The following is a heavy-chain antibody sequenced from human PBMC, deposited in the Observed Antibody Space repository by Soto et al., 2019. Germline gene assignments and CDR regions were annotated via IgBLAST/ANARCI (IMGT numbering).Heavy chain of an antibody. CDR3: AKEAVASEQVPIPGDS. CDR2: ISGSGSMK. J-gene: IGHJ4*02. V-gene: IGHV3-23*01. CDR1: GLTFRNYA. Sequence: GGPLRLSCTASGLTFRNYAMTWVRQAPGRGLEWVSGISGSGSMKYYAGSVKGRFTISRDNSKNMLFLQMDSLRDEDTAMYHCAKEAVASEQVPIPGDSWGQGTLVTVSS. D-gene: IGHD2-15*01.